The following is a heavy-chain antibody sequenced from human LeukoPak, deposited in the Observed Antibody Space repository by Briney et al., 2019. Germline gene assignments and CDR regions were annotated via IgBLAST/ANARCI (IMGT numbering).Heavy chain of an antibody. D-gene: IGHD1-26*01. Sequence: PSETLSLTCTVSGGSISSYYWSWIRQPAGKGLERIGRIYTSGSTNYNPSLKSRVTMSVDTSKNPFSLKLSSVTAADTAVNYCASVVGATHDAFDTWGQGTMVTSSS. CDR3: ASVVGATHDAFDT. V-gene: IGHV4-4*07. CDR1: GGSISSYY. J-gene: IGHJ3*02. CDR2: IYTSGST.